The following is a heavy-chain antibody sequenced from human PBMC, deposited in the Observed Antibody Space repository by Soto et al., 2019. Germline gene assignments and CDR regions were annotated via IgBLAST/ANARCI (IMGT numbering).Heavy chain of an antibody. CDR2: INPVYPAGRST. V-gene: IGHV1-46*01. CDR1: GYTLTTFF. Sequence: QVQLVQSGAEVKKPGASVKVSCKASGYTLTTFFMHWVRQAPGQGLEWMGVINPVYPAGRSTTYAQKFQGRVTMTTDTTTSTVYMALSRLSSDDTAVYYCAREAIVAGATTGMDVWGQGTTVSVSS. J-gene: IGHJ6*02. CDR3: AREAIVAGATTGMDV. D-gene: IGHD1-26*01.